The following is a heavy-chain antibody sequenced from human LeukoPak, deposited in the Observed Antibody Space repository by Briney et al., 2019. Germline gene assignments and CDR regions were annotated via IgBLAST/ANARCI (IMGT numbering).Heavy chain of an antibody. Sequence: GGSLRLSCAASGFTFSSYAMSWVRQAPGKGLEWVSAISGSGGSTYYADSVKGWFTISRDNSKNTLYLQMNSLRAEDTAVYYCAKVASMTTVTTRYFDYWGQGTLVTVSS. CDR1: GFTFSSYA. V-gene: IGHV3-23*01. D-gene: IGHD4-4*01. J-gene: IGHJ4*02. CDR3: AKVASMTTVTTRYFDY. CDR2: ISGSGGST.